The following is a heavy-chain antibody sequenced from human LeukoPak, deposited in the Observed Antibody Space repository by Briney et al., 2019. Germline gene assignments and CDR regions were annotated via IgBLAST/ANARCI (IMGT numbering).Heavy chain of an antibody. V-gene: IGHV3-64D*06. CDR3: VKDFGRIRGTPDS. CDR1: GFVFTIYT. CDR2: ISGSGNGFSI. D-gene: IGHD1-26*01. Sequence: SGGSLRLSCSASGFVFTIYTMCWVRQAPGKGPEYVSTISGSGNGFSIYYADSVKGRFTISRDDSKSILYLQINGLRSEDTAVYYCVKDFGRIRGTPDSWGQGTLVTVSS. J-gene: IGHJ4*02.